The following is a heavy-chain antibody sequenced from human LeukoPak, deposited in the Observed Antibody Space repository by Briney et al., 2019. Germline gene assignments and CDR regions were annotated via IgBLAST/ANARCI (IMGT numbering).Heavy chain of an antibody. J-gene: IGHJ4*02. V-gene: IGHV4-34*01. D-gene: IGHD2-21*01. CDR1: GGSFSGYY. Sequence: SETLSLTCAVYGGSFSGYYWSWIRQPPGKGLEWIGEINHSGSTNYNPSLKSRVTISVDTSKNQFSLKLSSVTAADTAVYYCARVSLGGISGGLGEYYFNFWGQGTLVTVSS. CDR3: ARVSLGGISGGLGEYYFNF. CDR2: INHSGST.